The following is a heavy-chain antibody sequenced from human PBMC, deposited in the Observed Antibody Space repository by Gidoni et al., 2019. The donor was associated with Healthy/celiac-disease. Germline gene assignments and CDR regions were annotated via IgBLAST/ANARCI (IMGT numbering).Heavy chain of an antibody. CDR1: GSTFTSYD. Sequence: QVHLVQSGAEVKKPGASVKVSCKASGSTFTSYDINWVRQATGQGLERMGWMNPNSGNTGYAQKFQGRVTITRNTSISTAYMELSSLRSEDTAVYYCARMGYYYYGMDVWGQGTTVTVSS. J-gene: IGHJ6*02. V-gene: IGHV1-8*01. CDR3: ARMGYYYYGMDV. CDR2: MNPNSGNT.